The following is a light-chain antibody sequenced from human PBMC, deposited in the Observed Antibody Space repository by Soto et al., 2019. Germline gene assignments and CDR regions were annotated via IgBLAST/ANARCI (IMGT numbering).Light chain of an antibody. CDR2: DVT. J-gene: IGLJ1*01. Sequence: QSVLSQPASVSGSPGQSITISCTGTSSDVGGFEYVSWYQHQPGKAPKLIIYDVTKRPSGVSNRFFGSKSGNTASLTISGIQAEDEGDYYCGSITRSSTSVFGTGTKVTVL. CDR1: SSDVGGFEY. CDR3: GSITRSSTSV. V-gene: IGLV2-14*01.